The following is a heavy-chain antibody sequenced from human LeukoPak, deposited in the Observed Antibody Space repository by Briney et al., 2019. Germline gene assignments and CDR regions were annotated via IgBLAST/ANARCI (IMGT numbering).Heavy chain of an antibody. Sequence: GGSLRLSCAASGFTFSSYSMNWVRQAPGKGLEWVSSISSSSSYIYYADSVKGRFTISRDNAKNSLYLQMNSLRAEDTAVYYCARVRYYDFWSGWDFDYWGQGTLVTVSS. D-gene: IGHD3-3*01. CDR3: ARVRYYDFWSGWDFDY. J-gene: IGHJ4*02. CDR2: ISSSSSYI. CDR1: GFTFSSYS. V-gene: IGHV3-21*01.